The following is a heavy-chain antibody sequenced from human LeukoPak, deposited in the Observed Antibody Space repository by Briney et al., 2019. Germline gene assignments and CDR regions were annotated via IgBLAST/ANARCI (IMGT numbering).Heavy chain of an antibody. V-gene: IGHV4-38-2*02. J-gene: IGHJ4*02. CDR1: GYSISSGYY. CDR2: IYHSGST. Sequence: PSETLSLTCTVSGYSISSGYYWGWIRQPPGKGLEWIGSIYHSGSTYYNPSLKSRVTISVDTSKNQFSLKLSSVTAADTAIYYCARDELYTYGYSYFENWGQGTLVAVSS. CDR3: ARDELYTYGYSYFEN. D-gene: IGHD5-18*01.